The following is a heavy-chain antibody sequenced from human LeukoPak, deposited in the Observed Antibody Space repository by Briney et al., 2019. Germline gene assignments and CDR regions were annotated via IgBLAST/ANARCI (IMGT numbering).Heavy chain of an antibody. Sequence: GGSLRLSCAASGFTFSSYAMSWVRQAPGKGLEWVSGISGSGISTYYADSVKGRFTFSRDNSKNTLYLQMNSLSAEDTAVYFCAKDRVTAAGDDAFDIWGQGTIVTVSS. J-gene: IGHJ3*02. CDR2: ISGSGIST. V-gene: IGHV3-23*01. CDR1: GFTFSSYA. D-gene: IGHD6-13*01. CDR3: AKDRVTAAGDDAFDI.